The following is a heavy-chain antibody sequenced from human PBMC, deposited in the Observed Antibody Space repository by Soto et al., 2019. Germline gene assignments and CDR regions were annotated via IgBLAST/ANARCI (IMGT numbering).Heavy chain of an antibody. CDR2: IYYSGST. CDR3: AAQEVGGSYVYTFDP. J-gene: IGHJ5*02. Sequence: SETLSLTCTVSGGSISSSSYYWGWIRQPPGKGLEWIGSIYYSGSTYYNPSLKSRVTISVDTSKNHFSLKLSSVTAADTAVYYCAAQEVGGSYVYTFDPWGQGTLVTVSS. CDR1: GGSISSSSYY. V-gene: IGHV4-39*02. D-gene: IGHD1-26*01.